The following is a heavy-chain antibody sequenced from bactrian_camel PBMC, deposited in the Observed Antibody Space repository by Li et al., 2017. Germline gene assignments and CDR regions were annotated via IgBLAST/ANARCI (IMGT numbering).Heavy chain of an antibody. CDR2: TKAYGLT. D-gene: IGHD6*01. V-gene: IGHV3S53*01. CDR3: AAEFSDARDGNGGSWYAAPNCWYNY. Sequence: HVQLVESGGGVVQPGGSLRLSCAVSGYTGSGCSYDMSWYRQAPGKERQFVSTTKAYGLTTYADSVKGRFTSSQDNAKSTLYLQMNNLKPEDTAMYYCAAEFSDARDGNGGSWYAAPNCWYNYWGQGTQVTVS. CDR1: GYTGSGCSYD. J-gene: IGHJ4*01.